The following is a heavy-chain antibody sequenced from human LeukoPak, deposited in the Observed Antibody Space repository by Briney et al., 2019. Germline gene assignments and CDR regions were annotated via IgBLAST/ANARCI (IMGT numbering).Heavy chain of an antibody. V-gene: IGHV3-7*01. D-gene: IGHD2-8*02. CDR2: IHLDGSEK. J-gene: IGHJ6*02. CDR3: ARVGLVAGMDV. Sequence: AGSLRLTCAASGFTFSSYLMSWVRQAPGKGLEWEANIHLDGSEKYYVDSQKGRFTISRDNAENSLYLQMNSLRAEDTAVYYCARVGLVAGMDVWGQGTTVTVSS. CDR1: GFTFSSYL.